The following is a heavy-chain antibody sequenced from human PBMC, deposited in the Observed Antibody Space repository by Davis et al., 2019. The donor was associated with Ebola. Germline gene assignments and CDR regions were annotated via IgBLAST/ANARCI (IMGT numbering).Heavy chain of an antibody. CDR2: INTYNGNT. J-gene: IGHJ5*02. Sequence: ASVKVSCNASGYTFTDYTVHWVRQAPGQSLEWMGWINTYNGNTKYSQKFQGRLTIIRDTSASSAYMELRSLRSEDTAVYYCAREGRTVTAERWFDPWGQGTLVTVSP. CDR3: AREGRTVTAERWFDP. D-gene: IGHD4-17*01. CDR1: GYTFTDYT. V-gene: IGHV1-3*04.